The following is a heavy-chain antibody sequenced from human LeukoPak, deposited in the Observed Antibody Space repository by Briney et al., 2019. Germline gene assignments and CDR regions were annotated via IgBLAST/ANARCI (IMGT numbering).Heavy chain of an antibody. V-gene: IGHV3-15*01. CDR1: GFTFSNYD. CDR2: IKSKTTGGTT. J-gene: IGHJ4*02. CDR3: TTCTGGSCYSDY. Sequence: GRSLRLSCAASGFTFSNYDMHWVRQAPGKGLEWVGRIKSKTTGGTTDFAAPVKGRFTISRDDSKNTLYLQMNSLKTEDTAVYYCTTCTGGSCYSDYWGQGTLVTVSS. D-gene: IGHD2-15*01.